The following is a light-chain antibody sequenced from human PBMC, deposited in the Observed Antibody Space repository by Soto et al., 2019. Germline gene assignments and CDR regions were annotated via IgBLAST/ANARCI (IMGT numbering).Light chain of an antibody. CDR3: CSYAGSYTLVV. Sequence: QSVLTQPRSVSGSPGQSVTISCTGTSSDVGGYNYVSWYQQHPGKAPKLMIYDVTERPSGVPYRFSGSKSGNTASLTISGLQAEDEADYYCCSYAGSYTLVVFGGGTKLTVL. J-gene: IGLJ2*01. CDR1: SSDVGGYNY. V-gene: IGLV2-11*01. CDR2: DVT.